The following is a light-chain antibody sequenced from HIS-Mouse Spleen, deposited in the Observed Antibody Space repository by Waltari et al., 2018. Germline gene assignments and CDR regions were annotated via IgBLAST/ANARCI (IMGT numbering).Light chain of an antibody. CDR1: RSAVGSYNL. V-gene: IGLV2-23*01. J-gene: IGLJ2*01. CDR3: CSYAGSSTVV. Sequence: QSALTQPASVSGSPGQSTTISCPGTRSAVGSYNLVSWYQQHPGKAPKLMIYEGSKRPSGVSNRFSGSKSGNTASLTISGLQAEDEADYYCCSYAGSSTVVFGGGTKLTVL. CDR2: EGS.